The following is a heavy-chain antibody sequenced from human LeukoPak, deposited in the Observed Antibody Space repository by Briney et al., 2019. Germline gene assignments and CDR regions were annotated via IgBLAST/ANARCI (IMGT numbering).Heavy chain of an antibody. V-gene: IGHV4-39*01. Sequence: SEPLSLTCTVSGGSINSGSYYWAWVRQTPGKGLEWIGNIYHGGSTYFNPSLKSRVTISIDTSKNQFSLELTSVTAADTAVYYCARQPPPGELGWFDPWGQGTLVTVSS. J-gene: IGHJ5*02. CDR2: IYHGGST. CDR1: GGSINSGSYY. CDR3: ARQPPPGELGWFDP. D-gene: IGHD1-7*01.